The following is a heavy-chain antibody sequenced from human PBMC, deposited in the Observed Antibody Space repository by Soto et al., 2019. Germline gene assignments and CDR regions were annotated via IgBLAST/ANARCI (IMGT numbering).Heavy chain of an antibody. J-gene: IGHJ4*02. CDR2: IYYSGST. Sequence: PSETLSLTCTVSGGSISSYYWSWIRQPPGKGLEWIGYIYYSGSTNYNPSLKSRVTISVDTSKNQFSLKLSSVTAADTAVYYCARSTTVVTSRYYFDYWGQGTLVTVSS. CDR1: GGSISSYY. CDR3: ARSTTVVTSRYYFDY. V-gene: IGHV4-59*01. D-gene: IGHD4-17*01.